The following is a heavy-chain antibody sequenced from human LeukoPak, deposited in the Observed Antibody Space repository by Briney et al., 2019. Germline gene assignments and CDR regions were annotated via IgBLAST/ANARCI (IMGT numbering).Heavy chain of an antibody. CDR1: GFTFDDYG. V-gene: IGHV3-20*04. CDR2: INWNGGST. D-gene: IGHD3-22*01. J-gene: IGHJ3*02. Sequence: PGGSLRLSCAASGFTFDDYGMSWVRQAPGKGLEWVSGINWNGGSTGYADSVKGRFTISRDNAKNSLYLQMNSLRAEDTALYYCARERGYYDSSGLDAFDIWGQGTMVTVSS. CDR3: ARERGYYDSSGLDAFDI.